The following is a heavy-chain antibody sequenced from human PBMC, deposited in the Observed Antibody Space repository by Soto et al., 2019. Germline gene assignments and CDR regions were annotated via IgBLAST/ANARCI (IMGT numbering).Heavy chain of an antibody. D-gene: IGHD3-3*01. Sequence: PGGSLRLSCAASGLTFSDSAMSWVRQAPGKGLEWVATINNSGYSTFYADPVKGRFTISRDPSMNTVHLQMHNLRGDDTAIYYCAKRAEWLAYFDYWGQGILVTVSS. V-gene: IGHV3-23*01. CDR1: GLTFSDSA. J-gene: IGHJ4*02. CDR3: AKRAEWLAYFDY. CDR2: INNSGYST.